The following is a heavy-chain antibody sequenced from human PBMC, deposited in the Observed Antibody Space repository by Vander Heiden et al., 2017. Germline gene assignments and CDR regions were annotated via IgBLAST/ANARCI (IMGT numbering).Heavy chain of an antibody. Sequence: EVQLVESGGGLVQPGRSLRLSCAASGFTFDDYAMTWVRQAPGKGLEWVSGISWNSGSISYADSVKGRFTISRDNAKNSLYLQMNSLRAEDTALYYCAKSSIVGATSWFDPWGQGTLVTVSS. D-gene: IGHD1-26*01. CDR3: AKSSIVGATSWFDP. CDR2: ISWNSGSI. J-gene: IGHJ5*02. V-gene: IGHV3-9*01. CDR1: GFTFDDYA.